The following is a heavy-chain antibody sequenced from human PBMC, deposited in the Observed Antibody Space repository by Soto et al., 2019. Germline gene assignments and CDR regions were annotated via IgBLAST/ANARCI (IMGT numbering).Heavy chain of an antibody. CDR1: GYTFTSYG. D-gene: IGHD2-8*01. CDR3: ARGPRRPQYCTNGVCYTPWFDP. CDR2: ISAYNGNT. Sequence: ASVKVSCKAPGYTFTSYGISWVRQAPGQGHERMGWISAYNGNTNYAQKLQGRVTMTTDTSTSTAYMELRSLRSDDTAVYYCARGPRRPQYCTNGVCYTPWFDPWGQGTLVTVSS. V-gene: IGHV1-18*01. J-gene: IGHJ5*02.